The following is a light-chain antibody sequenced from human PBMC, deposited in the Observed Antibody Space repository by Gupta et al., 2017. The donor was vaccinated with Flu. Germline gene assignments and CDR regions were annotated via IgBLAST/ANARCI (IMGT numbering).Light chain of an antibody. Sequence: NGRSSQSILYSSDNKNYLAWYQQKPGQPPKLLIYWASTRASGVPDRFSGGGSGTDFSLTSGSLQAEDVAVYYCQQYDSTPYTFGQGTKLEVK. V-gene: IGKV4-1*01. CDR2: WAS. CDR1: QSILYSSDNKNY. CDR3: QQYDSTPYT. J-gene: IGKJ2*01.